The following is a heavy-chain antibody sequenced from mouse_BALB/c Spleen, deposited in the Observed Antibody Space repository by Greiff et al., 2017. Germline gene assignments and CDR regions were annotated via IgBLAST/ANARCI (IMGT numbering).Heavy chain of an antibody. Sequence: VQLQQSGPELVKPGASVKMSCKASGYTFTSYYIHWVKQRPGQGLEWIGWIYPGDGSTKYNEKFKGKTTLTADKSSSTAYMLLSSLTSEDSAIYLCARGDYYGSSSCAHWGQGTLVTVSA. CDR2: IYPGDGST. CDR1: GYTFTSYY. J-gene: IGHJ3*01. CDR3: ARGDYYGSSSCAH. V-gene: IGHV1S56*01. D-gene: IGHD1-1*01.